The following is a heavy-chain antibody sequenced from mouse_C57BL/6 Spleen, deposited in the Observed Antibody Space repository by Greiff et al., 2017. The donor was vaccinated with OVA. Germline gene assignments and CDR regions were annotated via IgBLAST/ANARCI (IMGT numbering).Heavy chain of an antibody. CDR1: GFTFSSYA. V-gene: IGHV5-4*01. D-gene: IGHD1-3*01. J-gene: IGHJ3*01. CDR2: ISDGGSYT. CDR3: AREGRVFSGAWFAY. Sequence: EVKVVESGGGLVKPGGSLKLSCAASGFTFSSYAMSWVRQTPEKRLEWVATISDGGSYTYYPDNVKGRFTISRDNAKNNLYLQMSHLKSEDTAMYYCAREGRVFSGAWFAYWGQGTLVTVSA.